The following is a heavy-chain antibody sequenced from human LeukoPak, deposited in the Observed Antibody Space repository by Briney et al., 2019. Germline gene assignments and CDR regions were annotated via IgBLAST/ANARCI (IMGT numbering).Heavy chain of an antibody. CDR1: GFTFSNYA. J-gene: IGHJ5*02. CDR3: AKGFEGAGIAVATS. CDR2: ISGSGGST. V-gene: IGHV3-23*01. Sequence: GGSLRLSCAASGFTFSNYAMSWVSQAPGKGLEWLAAISGSGGSTYYADPVKGRFTISRDNSKNTLYLQMNSLRAEDTAVYYCAKGFEGAGIAVATSWGQGTLVTVSS. D-gene: IGHD6-19*01.